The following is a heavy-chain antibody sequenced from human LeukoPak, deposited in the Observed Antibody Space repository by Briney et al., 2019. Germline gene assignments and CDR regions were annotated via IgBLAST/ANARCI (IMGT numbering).Heavy chain of an antibody. J-gene: IGHJ4*02. CDR3: ASGRPGLLWFGELSGFDY. CDR1: GGSFSGYY. V-gene: IGHV4-34*01. D-gene: IGHD3-10*01. CDR2: INHSGST. Sequence: PSETLSLTCAVYGGSFSGYYWSWIRQPPGKGLEWIGEINHSGSTNYNPSLKSRVTISVDTSKNQFYLKLSSVTTADTAVYYCASGRPGLLWFGELSGFDYWGQGTLVTVSS.